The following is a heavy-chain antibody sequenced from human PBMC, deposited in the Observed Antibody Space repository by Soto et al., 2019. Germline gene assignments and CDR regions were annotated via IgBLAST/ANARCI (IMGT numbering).Heavy chain of an antibody. CDR3: ARGVHSFAYAFDI. J-gene: IGHJ3*02. Sequence: EVQLVESGGGLIQPGGSLRLSCAASGFTVSSNYMTWVRQAPGKELEWVSVLYSATSTYYADSVKGRFTISRDNSRNTLYLQMNSLRAEDTAVYYCARGVHSFAYAFDIWGQGTMVTVSS. D-gene: IGHD5-18*01. CDR1: GFTVSSNY. CDR2: LYSATST. V-gene: IGHV3-53*01.